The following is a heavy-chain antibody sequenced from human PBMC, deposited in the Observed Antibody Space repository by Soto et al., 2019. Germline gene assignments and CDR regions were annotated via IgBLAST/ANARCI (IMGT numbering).Heavy chain of an antibody. D-gene: IGHD3-22*01. J-gene: IGHJ3*02. CDR1: GGTFSSYA. Sequence: SVKVSCTASGGTFSSYASSWVRQAPGQGLEWMGGIIPIFGTANYAQKFQGRVTITADESTSTAYMELSSLRSEDTAVYYCARDLREVRYYCDSSGYFDAFDIWGQGTMVTVSS. V-gene: IGHV1-69*13. CDR3: ARDLREVRYYCDSSGYFDAFDI. CDR2: IIPIFGTA.